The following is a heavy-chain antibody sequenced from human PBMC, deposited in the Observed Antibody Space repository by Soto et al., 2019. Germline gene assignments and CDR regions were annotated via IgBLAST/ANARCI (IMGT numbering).Heavy chain of an antibody. J-gene: IGHJ3*02. CDR2: IYYSGST. CDR3: AGVTTDAFDI. Sequence: SETLSLTCTVSGGSISSYYWSWIRQPPGKGLEWIGYIYYSGSTNYNPSLKSRVTISVDTSKNQFSLKLSSVTAADTAVYYCAGVTTDAFDIWGQGTMVTVSS. CDR1: GGSISSYY. V-gene: IGHV4-59*08. D-gene: IGHD4-17*01.